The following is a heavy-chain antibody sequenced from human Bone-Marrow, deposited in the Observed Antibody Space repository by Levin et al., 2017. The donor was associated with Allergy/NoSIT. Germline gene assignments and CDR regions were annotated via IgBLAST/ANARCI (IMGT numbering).Heavy chain of an antibody. J-gene: IGHJ6*02. CDR3: ARLQTRGITRNDFYYQGLDV. CDR2: VDHSGGT. D-gene: IGHD3-10*01. Sequence: SSETLSLTCSVNGDSFFGFYWTWVRQAPGRGLEWIGEVDHSGGTNYNPSLKGRVSMSADTSKKHFSLKLTSLTAADTAVYYCARLQTRGITRNDFYYQGLDVWGPGTTVTVSS. V-gene: IGHV4-34*01. CDR1: GDSFFGFY.